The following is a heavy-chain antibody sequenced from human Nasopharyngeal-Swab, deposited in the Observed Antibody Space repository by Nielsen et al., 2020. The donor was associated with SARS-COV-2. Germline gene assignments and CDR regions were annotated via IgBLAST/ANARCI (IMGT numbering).Heavy chain of an antibody. J-gene: IGHJ4*02. D-gene: IGHD3-3*01. V-gene: IGHV4-39*01. CDR1: GGSISSSSYY. CDR3: FGMEWLRGPFDY. CDR2: IYYSGST. Sequence: ETLSLTCTVSGGSISSSSYYWGWIRQPPGKGLEWIGSIYYSGSTYYNPSLKSRVTISVDTSKNQFSLKLSSVTAADTAAYYCFGMEWLRGPFDYWGQGTLVTVSS.